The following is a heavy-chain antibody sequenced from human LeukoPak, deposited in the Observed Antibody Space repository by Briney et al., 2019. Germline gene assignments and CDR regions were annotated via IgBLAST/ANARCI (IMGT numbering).Heavy chain of an antibody. Sequence: SETLSLTCTVSGGSISSYYWSWIRQPPGKGLEWIGYIYYSGSTNYNPSLKSRVTISVDTSKNQFSLKLSSVTAADTAVYYCARGGHYDFWSGYYSTQAWFDPWGQGTLVTVS. CDR3: ARGGHYDFWSGYYSTQAWFDP. D-gene: IGHD3-3*01. V-gene: IGHV4-59*01. J-gene: IGHJ5*02. CDR1: GGSISSYY. CDR2: IYYSGST.